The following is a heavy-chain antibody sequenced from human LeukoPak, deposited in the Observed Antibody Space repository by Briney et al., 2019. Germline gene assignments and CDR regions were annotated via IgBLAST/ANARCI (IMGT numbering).Heavy chain of an antibody. V-gene: IGHV1-18*01. CDR3: ARDRKVDIPMIVVVTSLDY. J-gene: IGHJ4*02. D-gene: IGHD3-22*01. CDR2: ISTYNGNT. CDR1: GYTFTSYG. Sequence: GASVKVSCKASGYTFTSYGISWVRQAPGQGLEWMGWISTYNGNTNYAQKFQGRVTVTTDTSTSTAYMELRSLRSDDTAVYYCARDRKVDIPMIVVVTSLDYWGQGTLVTVSS.